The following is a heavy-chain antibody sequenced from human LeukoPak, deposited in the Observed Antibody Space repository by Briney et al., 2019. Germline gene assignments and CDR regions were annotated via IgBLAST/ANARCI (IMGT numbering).Heavy chain of an antibody. V-gene: IGHV3-7*01. J-gene: IGHJ4*02. CDR3: VGSDYGVLVARRAGFDY. D-gene: IGHD3-10*01. Sequence: GGSLRLSCAASGFTFSNYWMSWVRQAPGKGLEWVAKIKQDESEKYYVDSVKGRFTISRDNAKNSLHLQMNSLRVEDTAVYYCVGSDYGVLVARRAGFDYWGQGTLVTVSS. CDR2: IKQDESEK. CDR1: GFTFSNYW.